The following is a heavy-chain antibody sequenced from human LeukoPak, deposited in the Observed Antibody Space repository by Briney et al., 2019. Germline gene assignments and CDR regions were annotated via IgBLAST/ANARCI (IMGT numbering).Heavy chain of an antibody. Sequence: GGSLRLSCAASGFTFSSYGMHWVRQAPGKGLEWVAVISYDGSNKYYADSVKGRFTISRDNSKNTLYLQMNSLRAEDTAVYYCAKDNLYNSGWFDYWGQGTLVTVSS. CDR3: AKDNLYNSGWFDY. J-gene: IGHJ4*02. V-gene: IGHV3-30*18. CDR1: GFTFSSYG. D-gene: IGHD6-19*01. CDR2: ISYDGSNK.